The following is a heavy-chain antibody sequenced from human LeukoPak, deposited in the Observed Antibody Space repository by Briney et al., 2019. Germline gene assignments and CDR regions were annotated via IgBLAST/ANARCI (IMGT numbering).Heavy chain of an antibody. V-gene: IGHV3-30-3*01. D-gene: IGHD3-10*01. J-gene: IGHJ4*02. CDR3: ARDPLGGDY. CDR1: GFTFSSYA. CDR2: ISYDGSNK. Sequence: GRSLRLSCAASGFTFSSYAMHWVRQAPGRGLEWVAVISYDGSNKYYADSVKGRFTISRDNSKNSLYLQMNSLRAEDTAVYFCARDPLGGDYWGQGTLVTVSS.